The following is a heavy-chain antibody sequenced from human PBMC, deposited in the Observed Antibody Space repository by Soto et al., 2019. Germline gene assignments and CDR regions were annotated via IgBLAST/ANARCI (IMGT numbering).Heavy chain of an antibody. Sequence: SVKVSCKASGGTFSSYAISWVRQAPGHGLEWMGGIIPIFGTANYAQKFQGRVTITADESTSTAYMELSSLRYEDTAVYYCARESIAARRGIYYYYGMDVWGQGTTVTVSS. V-gene: IGHV1-69*13. CDR2: IIPIFGTA. CDR3: ARESIAARRGIYYYYGMDV. CDR1: GGTFSSYA. D-gene: IGHD6-6*01. J-gene: IGHJ6*02.